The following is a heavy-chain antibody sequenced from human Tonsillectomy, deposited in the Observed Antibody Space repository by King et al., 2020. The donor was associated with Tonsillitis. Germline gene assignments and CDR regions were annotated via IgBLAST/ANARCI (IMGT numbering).Heavy chain of an antibody. CDR2: ISCDGSNK. J-gene: IGHJ2*01. D-gene: IGHD4-17*01. Sequence: VQLVESGGGVVQPGRSLRLSCAASGFTFSNYAMHWVRQAPGKGLEWVTVISCDGSNKYHADSVKGRFTISRDNSKNTLYLQMNSLRAEDTAVYYCAREGDYGHSGSYFELCGPSTLVTVSS. CDR1: GFTFSNYA. CDR3: AREGDYGHSGSYFEL. V-gene: IGHV3-30*04.